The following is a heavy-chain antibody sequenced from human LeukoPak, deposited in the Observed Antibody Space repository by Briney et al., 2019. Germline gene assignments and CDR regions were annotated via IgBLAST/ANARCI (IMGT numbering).Heavy chain of an antibody. J-gene: IGHJ4*02. V-gene: IGHV4-4*02. D-gene: IGHD5-18*01. CDR2: IYHSGNT. CDR1: GGSISSSNW. CDR3: AREEDTYGHPGFAY. Sequence: SGTLSLTCAVSGGSISSSNWWSWVRQPPGKGLEWIGEIYHSGNTNSNPSLKSRVTVSIDTSKNQFSLSLSSVTAADTAVYYCAREEDTYGHPGFAYWGQGTLVTVSS.